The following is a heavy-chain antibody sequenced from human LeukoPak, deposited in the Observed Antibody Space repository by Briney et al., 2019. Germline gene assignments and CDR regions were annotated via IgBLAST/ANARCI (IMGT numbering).Heavy chain of an antibody. CDR2: INPSGGST. CDR3: ARYSSGYYQYFDY. Sequence: ASVKVSCKASGYTFTSYYMHWVRQAPGQGLEWMGIINPSGGSTSYAQKFQGRVTMTRDTSTSTVYTELSSLRSEGTAVYYCARYSSGYYQYFDYWGQGTLVTVSS. D-gene: IGHD3-22*01. J-gene: IGHJ4*02. V-gene: IGHV1-46*01. CDR1: GYTFTSYY.